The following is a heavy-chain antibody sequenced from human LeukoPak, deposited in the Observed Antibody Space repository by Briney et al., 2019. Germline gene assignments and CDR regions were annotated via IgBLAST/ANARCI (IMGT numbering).Heavy chain of an antibody. CDR1: GFTFSSYW. V-gene: IGHV3-7*01. CDR3: ARALGYCTNGVCYRPYYFDY. J-gene: IGHJ4*02. CDR2: IKQDGSEK. Sequence: GGSLRLSCAASGFTFSSYWMSWVRQAPGKGLEWVANIKQDGSEKYYVDSVKGRFTISRDNAKNSLYLQMNILRAEDTAVYYCARALGYCTNGVCYRPYYFDYWGQGTLVTVSS. D-gene: IGHD2-8*01.